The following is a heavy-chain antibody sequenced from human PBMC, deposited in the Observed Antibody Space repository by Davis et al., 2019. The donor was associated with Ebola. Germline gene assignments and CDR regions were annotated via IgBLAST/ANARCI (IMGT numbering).Heavy chain of an antibody. CDR2: IDRSSRHK. Sequence: GESLKISCAASGFAFSMYSMTWVRQAPGKGLEWVSVIDRSSRHKHYADSVKGRFTISRDNSKNTLFLQMDRLSAGDTAAYFCVKEVEDHASWTGHSKWGQGTQVTVSS. V-gene: IGHV3-23*01. CDR3: VKEVEDHASWTGHSK. J-gene: IGHJ4*02. D-gene: IGHD3/OR15-3a*01. CDR1: GFAFSMYS.